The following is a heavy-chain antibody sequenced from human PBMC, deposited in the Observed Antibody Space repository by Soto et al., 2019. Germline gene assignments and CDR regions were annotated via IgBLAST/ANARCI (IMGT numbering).Heavy chain of an antibody. J-gene: IGHJ4*02. V-gene: IGHV3-33*03. CDR3: VVDTSGLLDY. CDR2: IWYDGNKK. Sequence: GGSLRLSCAASGFTFSSNGMHWVRQAPGKGLEWVAVIWYDGNKKYYGDSVRGRFTISRDNSKNTLYLEMNSLGAEDTAVYYCVVDTSGLLDYWGQGTQVTVSS. D-gene: IGHD3-22*01. CDR1: GFTFSSNG.